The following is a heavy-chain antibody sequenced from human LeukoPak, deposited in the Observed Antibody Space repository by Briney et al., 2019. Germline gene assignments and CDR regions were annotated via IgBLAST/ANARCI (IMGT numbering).Heavy chain of an antibody. CDR3: ARSRGITRIKVPYYYGMDV. V-gene: IGHV4-4*07. CDR2: IYTSGST. D-gene: IGHD1-20*01. CDR1: GGSISSYY. Sequence: KPSETLSLTCTVSGGSISSYYWSWIRQPAGKGLEWIGRIYTSGSTNYNPSLKGRVTMSVDTSKNQFSLKLSSVTAADTAVYYCARSRGITRIKVPYYYGMDVWGQGTTVTVSS. J-gene: IGHJ6*02.